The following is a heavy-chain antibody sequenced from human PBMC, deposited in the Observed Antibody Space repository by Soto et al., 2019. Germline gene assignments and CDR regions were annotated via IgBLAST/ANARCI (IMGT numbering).Heavy chain of an antibody. J-gene: IGHJ4*02. CDR1: GFTFDDYA. CDR2: VSWNSGNI. D-gene: IGHD7-27*01. V-gene: IGHV3-9*01. Sequence: EVQLVESGGGVTQPGRSLRLSCAASGFTFDDYAMHWVRQAPGKGLEWVSGVSWNSGNIGYADSVKGRFTISRDNSKNSVYLQIDRLRTEDTALYYCAKETQANLGTGGFDYWGQGTLVTVSS. CDR3: AKETQANLGTGGFDY.